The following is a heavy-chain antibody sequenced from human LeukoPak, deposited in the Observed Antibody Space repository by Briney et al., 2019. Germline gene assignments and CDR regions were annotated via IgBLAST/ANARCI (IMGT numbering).Heavy chain of an antibody. CDR3: AEFHNWFDS. CDR2: IYHSGTT. D-gene: IGHD2-21*01. J-gene: IGHJ5*01. Sequence: SETLSLTCTVSGDSITDYYWSWIRQPPGKELEWIGFIYHSGTTSYNPSLNSRVTISIDTSTNQFSLKLSSVTAADTAVYYCAEFHNWFDSWGQGTLVAVSS. V-gene: IGHV4-59*03. CDR1: GDSITDYY.